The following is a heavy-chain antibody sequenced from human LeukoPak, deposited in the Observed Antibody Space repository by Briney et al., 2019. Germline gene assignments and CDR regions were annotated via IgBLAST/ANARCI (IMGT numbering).Heavy chain of an antibody. V-gene: IGHV3-21*04. J-gene: IGHJ4*02. Sequence: GGSLRLSCATSGLIFSSDSMIWVRQAPGKGLEWVSSISSTGAYIYYADSLKGRFTISRDNAKNSLYLQMNSLRAEDTALYYCAKGLYGSGSYHNRELPDSWGQGTLVTVSS. CDR2: ISSTGAYI. D-gene: IGHD3-10*01. CDR1: GLIFSSDS. CDR3: AKGLYGSGSYHNRELPDS.